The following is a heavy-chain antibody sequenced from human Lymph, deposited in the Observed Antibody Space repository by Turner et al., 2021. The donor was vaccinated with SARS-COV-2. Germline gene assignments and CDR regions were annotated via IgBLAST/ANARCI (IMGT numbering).Heavy chain of an antibody. D-gene: IGHD3-10*01. CDR2: IHPNSGAT. Sequence: QVQLVQSGAEVRKPEASVKVSCQSSGSDLTVYYMHWVRQSPGQGLEWMGWIHPNSGATNYAQKFQGSVTMTRDTSISTAYMYLSRLRSDDTAMYYCARSRDLQSMVRGVYPFDYWGQGTLVTVSS. CDR1: GSDLTVYY. V-gene: IGHV1-2*02. J-gene: IGHJ4*02. CDR3: ARSRDLQSMVRGVYPFDY.